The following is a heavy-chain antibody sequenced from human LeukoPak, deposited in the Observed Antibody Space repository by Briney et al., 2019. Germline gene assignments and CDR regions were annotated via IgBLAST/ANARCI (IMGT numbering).Heavy chain of an antibody. D-gene: IGHD3-10*01. CDR1: GFTYSSYS. V-gene: IGHV3-48*02. CDR3: SVRRVTMVRGVNFDY. CDR2: ISSSSSTI. Sequence: GGSLRLSCAASGFTYSSYSMNWVRQAPGKGLEWVSYISSSSSTIYYADSVKGRFTISRDNAKNSLYLQMNSLRDEDTAVYYCSVRRVTMVRGVNFDYWGQGTLVTVSS. J-gene: IGHJ4*02.